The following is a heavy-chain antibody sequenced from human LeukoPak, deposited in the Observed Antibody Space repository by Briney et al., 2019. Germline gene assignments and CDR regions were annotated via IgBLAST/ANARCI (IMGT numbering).Heavy chain of an antibody. J-gene: IGHJ4*02. CDR2: ISTSGTTI. V-gene: IGHV3-48*03. CDR1: GFTFSSYE. CDR3: ATPFFGDSESYFRPFDN. Sequence: PGGSLRLSCAASGFTFSSYEMNWVRQAPGKGLEWVSYISTSGTTIYYADSVKGRFTISRDNTKNSLYLQMNSLRAEDTAVYYCATPFFGDSESYFRPFDNWGQGTLVTVSS. D-gene: IGHD1-26*01.